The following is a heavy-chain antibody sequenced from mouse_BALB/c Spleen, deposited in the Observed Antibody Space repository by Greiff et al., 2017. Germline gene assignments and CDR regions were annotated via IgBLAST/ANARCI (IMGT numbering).Heavy chain of an antibody. CDR2: IYPGDGDT. CDR1: GYTFTSYW. CDR3: AKWGITNGYYFDY. J-gene: IGHJ2*01. D-gene: IGHD2-4*01. V-gene: IGHV1-87*01. Sequence: QVQLQQSGAELARPGASVKLSCKASGYTFTSYWMQWVKQRPGQGLEWIGAIYPGDGDTRYTQKFKGKATLTADKSSSTAYMQLSSLASEDSAVYYCAKWGITNGYYFDYWGQGTTLTVSS.